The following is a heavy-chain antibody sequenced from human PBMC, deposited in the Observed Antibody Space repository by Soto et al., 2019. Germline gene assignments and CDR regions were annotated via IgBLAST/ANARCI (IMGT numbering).Heavy chain of an antibody. CDR2: IIPIFGTA. J-gene: IGHJ4*02. D-gene: IGHD4-17*01. V-gene: IGHV1-69*12. CDR1: GGTFSSYA. Sequence: QVQLVQSGAEVKKPGSSVKVSCKASGGTFSSYAISWVRQAPGQGLEWMGGIIPIFGTANYAQKFQGRVTITAAESTSTAYMELSSLRSEDTAVYYCASGVRDYRTSNTATADYWGQGTLVTVSS. CDR3: ASGVRDYRTSNTATADY.